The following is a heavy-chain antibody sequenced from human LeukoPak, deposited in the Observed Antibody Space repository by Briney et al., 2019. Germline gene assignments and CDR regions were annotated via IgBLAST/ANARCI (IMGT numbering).Heavy chain of an antibody. V-gene: IGHV4-59*01. CDR2: IYYSGST. CDR3: ARSLDYAEADY. CDR1: GGSISSYY. D-gene: IGHD4/OR15-4a*01. J-gene: IGHJ4*02. Sequence: SETLSLTCTVSGGSISSYYWSWVRQPPGKGLEWIWHIYYSGSTNYNPSLKSRVTISVNTSKNQFSLKLSSETAADTAVYYCARSLDYAEADYWGQGTLVTVSS.